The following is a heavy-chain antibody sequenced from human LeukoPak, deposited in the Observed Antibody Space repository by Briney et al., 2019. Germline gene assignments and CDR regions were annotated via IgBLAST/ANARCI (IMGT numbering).Heavy chain of an antibody. CDR3: ARTLTYYDSRRTFDF. CDR2: IYYTGST. V-gene: IGHV4-39*07. D-gene: IGHD3-10*01. Sequence: PSETLSLTCTVSSTSISSSSYYWGWVRQPPGRGLEWIANIYYTGSTYYNPSLKSRVTMSLDTSKTQFSLKLTSVTAADTAVYFCARTLTYYDSRRTFDFWSQGTLVTVSS. CDR1: STSISSSSYY. J-gene: IGHJ4*02.